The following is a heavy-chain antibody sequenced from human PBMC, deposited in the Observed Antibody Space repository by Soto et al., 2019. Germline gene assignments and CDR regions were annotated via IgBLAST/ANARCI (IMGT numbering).Heavy chain of an antibody. V-gene: IGHV1-46*01. D-gene: IGHD3-16*01. Sequence: GASVKVSCKASGFSFSDYFMHWVRQAPGQGLEWMGIINPSGDSRNYAQKFQGRVTITRDTSTSTVYMDLSSLRYEDTAVYYCARWAYDYVWGRTPKGYYYGMDVWGQGTTVTVSS. CDR3: ARWAYDYVWGRTPKGYYYGMDV. CDR1: GFSFSDYF. J-gene: IGHJ6*02. CDR2: INPSGDSR.